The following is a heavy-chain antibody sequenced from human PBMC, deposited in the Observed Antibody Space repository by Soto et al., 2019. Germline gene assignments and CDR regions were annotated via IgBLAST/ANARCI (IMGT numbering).Heavy chain of an antibody. Sequence: GGSLRLSCAASGFTFSSYGMHWVRQAPGKGLEWVAVIWYDGSTKYYADSVKGRFTISRDNSKNTLYLHMSRLRVEDTAVYYCAKPGSSSWYNSWGQGTLVTVSS. CDR2: IWYDGSTK. CDR1: GFTFSSYG. V-gene: IGHV3-33*06. J-gene: IGHJ5*01. D-gene: IGHD6-13*01. CDR3: AKPGSSSWYNS.